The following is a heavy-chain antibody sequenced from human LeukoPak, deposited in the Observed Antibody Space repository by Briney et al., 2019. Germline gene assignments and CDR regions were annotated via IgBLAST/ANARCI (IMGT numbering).Heavy chain of an antibody. CDR3: ARSESLLGLHID. CDR1: GGSISSYY. CDR2: VYYSGST. D-gene: IGHD1-7*01. J-gene: IGHJ4*02. Sequence: PSETLSLTCTVSGGSISSYYWSWIRQPPGKGLEWIGYVYYSGSTNYNPSLKSRVTISVDTSKNQFSLKLSSVTAADTAVYYCARSESLLGLHIDWGQGTLVTVSS. V-gene: IGHV4-59*08.